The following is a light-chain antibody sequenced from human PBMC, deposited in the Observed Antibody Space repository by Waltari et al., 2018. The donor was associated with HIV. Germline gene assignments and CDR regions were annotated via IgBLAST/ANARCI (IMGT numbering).Light chain of an antibody. V-gene: IGLV3-25*03. CDR3: QSADTTGSLYV. CDR2: KDT. CDR1: ALPKQY. Sequence: SYDLTQPPSVSVSPGQTARITCSGNALPKQYAYWYQQKPGQAPVLLIYKDTERPSGIPERFSGSSSWTTVTLTISGVQAEDEADYYCQSADTTGSLYVFGTGTKVTV. J-gene: IGLJ1*01.